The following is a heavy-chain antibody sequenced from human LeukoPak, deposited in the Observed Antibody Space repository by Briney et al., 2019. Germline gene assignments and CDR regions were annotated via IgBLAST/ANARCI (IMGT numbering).Heavy chain of an antibody. CDR1: GYTFTGYY. CDR3: ARGELPGYSSSLYLVY. CDR2: INPNSGGT. J-gene: IGHJ4*02. Sequence: ASVKVSCKASGYTFTGYYMHWVRQAPGQGLEWMGWINPNSGGTNYAQKFQGRVTMTRDTSISTAYMELSRLRSDDTAVYYCARGELPGYSSSLYLVYWGQGTLVTVSS. V-gene: IGHV1-2*02. D-gene: IGHD6-13*01.